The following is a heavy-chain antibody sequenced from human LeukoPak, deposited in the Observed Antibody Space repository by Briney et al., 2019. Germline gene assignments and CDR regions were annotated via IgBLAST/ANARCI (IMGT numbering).Heavy chain of an antibody. CDR1: GGTLSSYA. Sequence: SVKVSCKASGGTLSSYAISWVRQAPGQGLEWMGRIIPIFGTANYAQKFQGRVTITTDESTSTAYMELSSLRSEDTAVYYCARTYYDSSGYHFDYWGQGTLVTVSS. CDR3: ARTYYDSSGYHFDY. CDR2: IIPIFGTA. J-gene: IGHJ4*02. D-gene: IGHD3-22*01. V-gene: IGHV1-69*05.